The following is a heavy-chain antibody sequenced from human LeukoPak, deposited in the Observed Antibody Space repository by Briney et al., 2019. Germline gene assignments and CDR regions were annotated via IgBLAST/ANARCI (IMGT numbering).Heavy chain of an antibody. J-gene: IGHJ5*02. V-gene: IGHV4-59*02. Sequence: PSETLSLTCAVSGGSVLNYYWSWIRRPPGKGLEWIGIIYYTGTSNSNPSLGSRVSMSVDSSKNQISLQLKSVTAADTAVYFCARDQKFSYFDPWGQGTLVTVSS. CDR1: GGSVLNYY. CDR3: ARDQKFSYFDP. D-gene: IGHD1-26*01. CDR2: IYYTGTS.